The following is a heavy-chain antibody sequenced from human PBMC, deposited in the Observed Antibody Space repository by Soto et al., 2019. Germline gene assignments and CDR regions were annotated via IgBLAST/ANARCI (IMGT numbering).Heavy chain of an antibody. V-gene: IGHV4-59*01. CDR1: GGSISSYY. CDR2: IYYSGST. J-gene: IGHJ3*02. CDR3: ERDVGYSSSFSDFDI. Sequence: KPSETLSLTCTVSGGSISSYYWSWIRQPPGKGLEWIGYIYYSGSTNYNPSLKSRVTISVDTSKNQFSLKLSSVTAADTAVYYCERDVGYSSSFSDFDIWGQGTMVTVSS. D-gene: IGHD6-13*01.